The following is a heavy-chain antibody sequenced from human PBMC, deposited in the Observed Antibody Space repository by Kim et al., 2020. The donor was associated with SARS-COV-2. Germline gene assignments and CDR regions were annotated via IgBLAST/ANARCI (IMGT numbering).Heavy chain of an antibody. D-gene: IGHD3-10*01. CDR2: ISARGGAR. CDR1: GFTFNKFG. J-gene: IGHJ6*02. Sequence: GGSLRLSCSAFGFTFNKFGMSWVRQAPGKGLEWASSISARGGARYYADSVKGRCSISRDNSMNTVSLQINSLRAEDTAKYYCVKASNLEPSLYGMDVWG. V-gene: IGHV3-23*01. CDR3: VKASNLEPSLYGMDV.